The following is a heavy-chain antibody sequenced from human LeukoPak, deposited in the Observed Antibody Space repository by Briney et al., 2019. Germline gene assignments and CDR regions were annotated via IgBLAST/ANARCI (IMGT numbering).Heavy chain of an antibody. CDR1: GFTFSSYG. Sequence: GGSLRLSCAASGFTFSSYGMHWVRQAPGKGLEWVAVISYDGSNKYYADSVKGRFTISRDNAKNSLYLQMNSLRAEDMALYYCAKAALLAGFRTFGGAFDIWGQGTMVTVSS. CDR2: ISYDGSNK. J-gene: IGHJ3*02. D-gene: IGHD3-16*01. CDR3: AKAALLAGFRTFGGAFDI. V-gene: IGHV3-30*18.